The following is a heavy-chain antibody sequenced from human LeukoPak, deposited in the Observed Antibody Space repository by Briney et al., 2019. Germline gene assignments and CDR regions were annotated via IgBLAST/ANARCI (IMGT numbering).Heavy chain of an antibody. J-gene: IGHJ4*02. CDR2: ISYDGSNK. D-gene: IGHD3-22*01. Sequence: PGGSLRLSCAASGFTFSSYAMHWVRQAPGKGLEGVAVISYDGSNKYYADSVKGRFTISRDNSKNTLYLQMNSLRAEDTAVYYCAREYYYDSSGYSNNWGQGTLVTVSS. CDR3: AREYYYDSSGYSNN. V-gene: IGHV3-30-3*01. CDR1: GFTFSSYA.